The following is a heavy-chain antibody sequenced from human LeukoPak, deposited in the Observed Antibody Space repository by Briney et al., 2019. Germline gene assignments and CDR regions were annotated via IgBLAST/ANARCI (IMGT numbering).Heavy chain of an antibody. CDR3: AKEGGYDGVDW. V-gene: IGHV3-23*01. CDR2: IVGSGRNT. D-gene: IGHD5-12*01. J-gene: IGHJ4*02. CDR1: GITSSTYT. Sequence: GGSLRLSCAASGITSSTYTISWVRQAPGKGQEWVSAIVGSGRNTYYADSVKGRFTISRDNSKNTLYLQMNSLRAEDTAVYHCAKEGGYDGVDWWGQGTLVTVSS.